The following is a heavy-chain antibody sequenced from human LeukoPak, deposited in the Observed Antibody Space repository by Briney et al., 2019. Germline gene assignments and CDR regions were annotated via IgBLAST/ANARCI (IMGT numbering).Heavy chain of an antibody. J-gene: IGHJ4*02. V-gene: IGHV3-23*01. D-gene: IGHD3-10*01. Sequence: PGGSLRLSCAASGFTFSSYAMSWVRQAPGKGLEWVSAIRGGGTGTYYADSVKGRFTISRDNSKNTLYLQMNSLRAEDTAVYYCAKKGLDPSYYGSGSFDYWGQGTLVTVSS. CDR3: AKKGLDPSYYGSGSFDY. CDR1: GFTFSSYA. CDR2: IRGGGTGT.